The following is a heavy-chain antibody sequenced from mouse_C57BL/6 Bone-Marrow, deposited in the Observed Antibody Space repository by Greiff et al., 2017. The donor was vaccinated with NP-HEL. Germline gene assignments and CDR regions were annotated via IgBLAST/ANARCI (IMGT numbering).Heavy chain of an antibody. J-gene: IGHJ3*01. CDR1: GFSLTSYG. CDR3: AKQQLGWFAY. D-gene: IGHD4-1*02. Sequence: VNLVESGPGLVAPSQSLSITCTVSGFSLTSYGVDWVRQPPGTGLEWLGVICGGGSTNYYSKLMSRLRCSKDNSKSQVFLKMHSLQTDDTAMYYCAKQQLGWFAYWGQGTLVTVSA. CDR2: ICGGGST. V-gene: IGHV2-9*01.